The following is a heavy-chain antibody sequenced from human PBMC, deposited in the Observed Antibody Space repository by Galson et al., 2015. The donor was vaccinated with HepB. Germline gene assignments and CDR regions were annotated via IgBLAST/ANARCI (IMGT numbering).Heavy chain of an antibody. CDR3: ARAELAYSSGWFADY. Sequence: SLRLSCAASGFTVSTNHMTWVRQAPGKGLEWVSIIYSSYTTYYADSVKGRFTISRDNSKSPLYLQMNSLRADDTAVYYCARAELAYSSGWFADYWGQGTLVTVAS. CDR2: IYSSYTT. CDR1: GFTVSTNH. D-gene: IGHD6-19*01. V-gene: IGHV3-66*01. J-gene: IGHJ4*02.